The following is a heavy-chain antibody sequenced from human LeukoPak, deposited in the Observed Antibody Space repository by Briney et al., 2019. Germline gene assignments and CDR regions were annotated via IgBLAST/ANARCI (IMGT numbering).Heavy chain of an antibody. Sequence: PGGSLRLSCAASGLSFSNAWMNWVRQAPGRGLEWVSAISGSSGLTYYADSVKGRFTISRDNSKNTLFLQMNSLRAEDTAVYYCARRGESTSYGDYRFDYWGQGTLVTVSS. CDR1: GLSFSNAW. V-gene: IGHV3-23*01. CDR3: ARRGESTSYGDYRFDY. CDR2: ISGSSGLT. J-gene: IGHJ4*02. D-gene: IGHD4-17*01.